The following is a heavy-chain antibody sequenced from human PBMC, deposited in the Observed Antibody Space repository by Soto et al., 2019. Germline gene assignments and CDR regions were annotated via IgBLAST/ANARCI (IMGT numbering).Heavy chain of an antibody. D-gene: IGHD3-16*02. CDR1: GFTFSSYG. V-gene: IGHV3-33*01. CDR2: IWYDGSNK. Sequence: QVQLVESGGGVVQPGRSLRLSCAASGFTFSSYGMHWVRQAPGKGLEWVAVIWYDGSNKYYADSVKGRFTISIDNSKNTLYLQMNSLRAEDTAVYYCARDKVTFGGVIVTNDAFDIWGQGTMVTVSS. J-gene: IGHJ3*02. CDR3: ARDKVTFGGVIVTNDAFDI.